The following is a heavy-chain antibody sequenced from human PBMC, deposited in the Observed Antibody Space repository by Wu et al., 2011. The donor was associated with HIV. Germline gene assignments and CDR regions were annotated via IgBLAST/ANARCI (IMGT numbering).Heavy chain of an antibody. V-gene: IGHV1-58*02. D-gene: IGHD3-22*01. CDR1: GFTFTSSA. CDR3: AAARGGYYDSSGYYYYYGMDV. Sequence: QLVQSGPEVKKPGTSVKVSCKASGFTFTSSAMQWVRRARGQRLEWIGWIVVGSGNTNYAQKFQERVTITRDMSTSTAYMELSSLRSEDTAVYYCAAARGGYYDSSGYYYYYGMDVWGQGTTVTVSS. J-gene: IGHJ6*02. CDR2: IVVGSGNT.